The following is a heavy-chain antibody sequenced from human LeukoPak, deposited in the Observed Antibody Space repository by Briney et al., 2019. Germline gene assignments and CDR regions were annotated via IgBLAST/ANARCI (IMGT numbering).Heavy chain of an antibody. CDR2: ITSSSSYI. D-gene: IGHD6-6*01. CDR3: ARSYSSSRGTFDY. CDR1: GFTFSSYG. J-gene: IGHJ4*02. V-gene: IGHV3-21*01. Sequence: GGSLRLSCAASGFTFSSYGMNWVRQVPGKGLEWVSSITSSSSYIYYADSVKGRFTISRDNAKNSLYLQMNSLRAEDTAVYHCARSYSSSRGTFDYWGQGTLVTVSS.